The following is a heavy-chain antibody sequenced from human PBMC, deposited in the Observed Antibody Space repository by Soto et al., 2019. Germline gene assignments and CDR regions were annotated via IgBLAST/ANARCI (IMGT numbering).Heavy chain of an antibody. V-gene: IGHV1-2*02. CDR3: ARVERAVADFDY. Sequence: QVKLVQSGAEVQKPGASVKVSCKASGYTFTGYYMNWVRQAPGQGLEWMGWINPNSGGTKYAQNFQGRVIRPRDTSISTAYVELSRLRSDDTAVYYCARVERAVADFDYWGQGTLVTVSS. J-gene: IGHJ4*02. CDR1: GYTFTGYY. D-gene: IGHD6-19*01. CDR2: INPNSGGT.